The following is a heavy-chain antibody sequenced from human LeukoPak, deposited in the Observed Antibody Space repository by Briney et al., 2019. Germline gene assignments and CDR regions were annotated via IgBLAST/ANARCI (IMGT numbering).Heavy chain of an antibody. CDR1: GGSISSSSYY. Sequence: SETLSLTCTVSGGSISSSSYYWGWIRQPPGKGLEWIGSICYSGSTYYNPSLKSRVTISVDTSKNQFSLKLSSVTAADTAVYYCARAGITGTTSHFDYWGQGTLVTVSS. J-gene: IGHJ4*02. V-gene: IGHV4-39*07. CDR2: ICYSGST. D-gene: IGHD1-7*01. CDR3: ARAGITGTTSHFDY.